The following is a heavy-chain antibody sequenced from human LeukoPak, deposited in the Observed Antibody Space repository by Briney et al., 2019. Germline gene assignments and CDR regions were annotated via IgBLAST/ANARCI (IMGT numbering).Heavy chain of an antibody. J-gene: IGHJ4*02. V-gene: IGHV3-21*01. Sequence: PGGSLRLSCAASGFTFSSYSMNWVRQAPGKGLEWVSSISSSSSYIYYADSVKGRFTISRDNAKNSLYLQMNSLRAEDTAVYYCATHPEVGTTPSNYWGQGTLVTVSS. CDR3: ATHPEVGTTPSNY. CDR1: GFTFSSYS. CDR2: ISSSSSYI. D-gene: IGHD1-1*01.